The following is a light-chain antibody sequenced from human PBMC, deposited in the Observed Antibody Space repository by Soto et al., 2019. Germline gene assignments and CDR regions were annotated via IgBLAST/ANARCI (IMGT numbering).Light chain of an antibody. CDR3: QQYGSHQLT. CDR1: QSVSSSY. CDR2: GAS. Sequence: EIVLTQSPGTLSLSPGERATLSCRASQSVSSSYLAWYQQKPGQAPRPLIYGASSRATGIPDRFSGSGSGTDFTLTISRLEPEDFAVYYCQQYGSHQLTFGGGTKVEIK. J-gene: IGKJ4*01. V-gene: IGKV3-20*01.